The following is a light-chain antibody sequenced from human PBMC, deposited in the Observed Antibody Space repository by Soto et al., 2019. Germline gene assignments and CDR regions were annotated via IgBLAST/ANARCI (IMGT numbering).Light chain of an antibody. Sequence: DLQVTQSPSSLSASVGDRVTITCRASQFISSYLNWYQQKPGKAPNLVIYAAVSLQGGVPSRFSGSGSGTDFTLTISSLQAEDYATYYCQQTYSTPYNFGQGTKIE. CDR2: AAV. J-gene: IGKJ2*01. V-gene: IGKV1-39*01. CDR1: QFISSY. CDR3: QQTYSTPYN.